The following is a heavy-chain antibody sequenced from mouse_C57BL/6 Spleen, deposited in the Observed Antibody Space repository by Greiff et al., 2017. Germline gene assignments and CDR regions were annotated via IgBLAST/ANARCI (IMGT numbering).Heavy chain of an antibody. CDR3: TRKNWDPSWFAY. CDR2: IDPETGGT. CDR1: GYTFTDYE. J-gene: IGHJ3*01. Sequence: QVQLKESGAELVRPGASVTLSCKASGYTFTDYEMHWVKQTPVHGLEWIGAIDPETGGTAYNQKFKGKAILTADKSSSTAYMELRSLTSEDSAVYYCTRKNWDPSWFAYWGQGTLVTVSA. D-gene: IGHD4-1*01. V-gene: IGHV1-15*01.